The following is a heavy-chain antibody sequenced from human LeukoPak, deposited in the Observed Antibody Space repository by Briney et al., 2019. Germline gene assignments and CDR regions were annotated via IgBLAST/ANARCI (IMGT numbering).Heavy chain of an antibody. J-gene: IGHJ4*02. CDR2: ISSSSSTI. Sequence: GGSLRLSCAASGFTFSSYGMHWVRQAPGKGLEWVSYISSSSSTIYYADSVKGRFTISRDNSKNTLYLQMNSLRTEDTAVYYCAKDCGGDCYSHSWGQGTLVTVSS. D-gene: IGHD2-21*02. CDR3: AKDCGGDCYSHS. V-gene: IGHV3-48*01. CDR1: GFTFSSYG.